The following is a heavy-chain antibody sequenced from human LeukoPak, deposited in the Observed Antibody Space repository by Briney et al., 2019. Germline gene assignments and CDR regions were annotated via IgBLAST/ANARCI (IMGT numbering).Heavy chain of an antibody. CDR2: ISSSSSYI. CDR1: GFTFSSYS. V-gene: IGHV3-21*01. Sequence: GGSLRLSCAASGFTFSSYSMNWVRQAPGKGLEWVSSISSSSSYIYYADSVKGRLPISRDNAKNSLYLQMNSLRAEDTAVYYCARGAVAGTPFDYWGQGTLVTVSS. CDR3: ARGAVAGTPFDY. D-gene: IGHD6-19*01. J-gene: IGHJ4*02.